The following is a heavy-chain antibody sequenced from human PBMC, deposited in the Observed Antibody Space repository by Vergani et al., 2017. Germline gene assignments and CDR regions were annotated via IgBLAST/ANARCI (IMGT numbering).Heavy chain of an antibody. Sequence: QVQLQESGPGLVMPSQTLSLTCTVSGGSISSGSYYWSWIRQPPGKGLEWIGYIYYSGSTNYNPSLKSRVTISVDTSKNQFSLKLSSVTAADTAVYYCARVISSWNYWYFDLWGRGTLVTVSS. D-gene: IGHD6-13*01. CDR2: IYYSGST. V-gene: IGHV4-61*01. CDR3: ARVISSWNYWYFDL. CDR1: GGSISSGSYY. J-gene: IGHJ2*01.